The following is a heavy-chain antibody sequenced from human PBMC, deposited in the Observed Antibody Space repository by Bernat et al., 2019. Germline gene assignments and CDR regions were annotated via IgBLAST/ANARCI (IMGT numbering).Heavy chain of an antibody. Sequence: QVQLVESGGGVVQPGRSLRLSCAASGFTFSSYGMHWVRQAPGKGLEWVAVISYDGSNKYYADSVKGRFTISRDNSKNTLYLQMNSLRAEDTAVYYCAKGGCGWAATYGMDVWGQGTTVTVSS. J-gene: IGHJ6*02. V-gene: IGHV3-30*18. CDR1: GFTFSSYG. D-gene: IGHD6-19*01. CDR3: AKGGCGWAATYGMDV. CDR2: ISYDGSNK.